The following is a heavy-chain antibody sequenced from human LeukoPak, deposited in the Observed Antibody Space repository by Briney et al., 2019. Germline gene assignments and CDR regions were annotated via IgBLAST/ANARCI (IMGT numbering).Heavy chain of an antibody. V-gene: IGHV4-4*02. CDR2: IYHSGST. CDR3: ASDTYYDILTGYLDY. CDR1: GGSISSSNW. D-gene: IGHD3-9*01. J-gene: IGHJ4*02. Sequence: TSGTLSLTCAVSGGSISSSNWWSWVRQPPGKGLEWIGEIYHSGSTNYNPSLKSRVTISVDKSKNQFSLKLSSVTAADTAVYYCASDTYYDILTGYLDYWGQETLVTVSS.